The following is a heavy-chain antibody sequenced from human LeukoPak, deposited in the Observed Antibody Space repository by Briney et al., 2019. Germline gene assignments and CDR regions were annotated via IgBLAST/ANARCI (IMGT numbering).Heavy chain of an antibody. V-gene: IGHV3-23*01. CDR3: AKANMITFGGVIAN. CDR2: ISGSGGST. CDR1: GFTFSSYA. Sequence: GGSLRLSCAASGFTFSSYAMSWVRQAPGKGLEWVSAISGSGGSTYYADSVKGRCTISRDNSKNTLYLQMNSLRAEDAAVYYCAKANMITFGGVIANWGQGTLVTVSS. J-gene: IGHJ4*02. D-gene: IGHD3-16*02.